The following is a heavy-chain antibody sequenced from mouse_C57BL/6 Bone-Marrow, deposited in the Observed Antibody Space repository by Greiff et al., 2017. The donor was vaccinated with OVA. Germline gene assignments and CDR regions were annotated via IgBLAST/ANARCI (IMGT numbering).Heavy chain of an antibody. Sequence: QVQLKQSGPELVKPGASVKISCKASGYAFSSSWMNWVKQRPGKGLEWIGRIYPGDGDTNYNGKFKGKATLTADKSSSTAYMQLSSLTSEDSAVDFCARSLLRYAMDYWGQGTSVTVSS. CDR2: IYPGDGDT. D-gene: IGHD1-1*01. V-gene: IGHV1-82*01. J-gene: IGHJ4*01. CDR3: ARSLLRYAMDY. CDR1: GYAFSSSW.